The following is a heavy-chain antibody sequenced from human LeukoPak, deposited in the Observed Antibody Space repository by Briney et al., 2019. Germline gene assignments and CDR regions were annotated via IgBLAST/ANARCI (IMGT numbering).Heavy chain of an antibody. V-gene: IGHV1-3*03. D-gene: IGHD3-22*01. CDR3: ARTTTYYYDSSGLRYFDY. CDR1: GYTFTSYA. CDR2: INAGNGNT. J-gene: IGHJ4*02. Sequence: GASVKVSCKASGYTFTSYAMHWVRQAPGQRLEWMGWINAGNGNTKYSQEFQGRVTITRDTSASTVYMELSSLRSEGMAVYYCARTTTYYYDSSGLRYFDYWGQGTLVTVSS.